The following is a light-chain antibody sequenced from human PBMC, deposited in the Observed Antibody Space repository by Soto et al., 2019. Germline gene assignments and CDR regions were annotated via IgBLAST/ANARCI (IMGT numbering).Light chain of an antibody. V-gene: IGLV2-14*01. CDR3: SSYRSSDTLEV. CDR2: AVN. Sequence: QSALTQPASVSASPGQSIFISCTGTSEDIGAYDYVSWYQQHPGKAPKLILYAVNDRPSGVSFRFSGSKSGNTASLTISGVQPDDEADYYCSSYRSSDTLEVFGTGTKVTGL. J-gene: IGLJ1*01. CDR1: SEDIGAYDY.